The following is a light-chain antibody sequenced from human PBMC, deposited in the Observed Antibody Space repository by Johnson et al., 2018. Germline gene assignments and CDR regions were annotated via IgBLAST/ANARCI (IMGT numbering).Light chain of an antibody. CDR3: GTWDSSLIAGNV. V-gene: IGLV1-51*02. CDR1: SSNIGNNY. CDR2: ENN. J-gene: IGLJ1*01. Sequence: QSVLTQPPSVSAAPGQKVTISCSGSSSNIGNNYVSWYQQLPGTAPKLLIYENNKRPSGIPDRFSGSKSGTSATLGITGLQTGDEADYYCGTWDSSLIAGNVFGTGTNVTVL.